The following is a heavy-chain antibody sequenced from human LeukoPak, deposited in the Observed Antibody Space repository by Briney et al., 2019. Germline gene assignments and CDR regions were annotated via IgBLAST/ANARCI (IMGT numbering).Heavy chain of an antibody. D-gene: IGHD2-15*01. CDR2: IYYSGST. CDR1: GGSISSSSYY. J-gene: IGHJ6*02. V-gene: IGHV4-39*01. Sequence: SETLSLTCTVSGGSISSSSYYWGWIRQPPGKGLEWIGSIYYSGSTYYNPSLKSRVTISVDTSKNQFSLKLSFVTAADTAVYYCARLSASIVVRGGMDVWGQGTTVTVSS. CDR3: ARLSASIVVRGGMDV.